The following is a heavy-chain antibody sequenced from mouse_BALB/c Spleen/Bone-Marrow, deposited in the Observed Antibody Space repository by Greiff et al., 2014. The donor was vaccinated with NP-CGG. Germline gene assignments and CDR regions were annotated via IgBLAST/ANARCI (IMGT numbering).Heavy chain of an antibody. D-gene: IGHD3-3*01. CDR2: IYPSDSYT. J-gene: IGHJ4*01. V-gene: IGHV1-69*02. Sequence: VQLQQSGAELVRPGASVKLSCKASGYTSTSYWINWVKQRPGQGLEWIGNIYPSDSYTNYNQKFKDKATLTVDKSSSTAYMQLSSPTSEDSAVYYCTRRGTGNAMDYWGQGTSVTVSS. CDR3: TRRGTGNAMDY. CDR1: GYTSTSYW.